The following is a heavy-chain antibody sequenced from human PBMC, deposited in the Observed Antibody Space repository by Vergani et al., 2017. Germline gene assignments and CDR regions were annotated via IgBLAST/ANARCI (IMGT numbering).Heavy chain of an antibody. CDR2: IYYSGST. V-gene: IGHV4-59*01. D-gene: IGHD3-3*01. CDR1: GGSISSYY. CDR3: ARESITIVGVGRGDYYYYYGMDV. Sequence: QVQLQESGPGLVKPSETLSLTCTVSGGSISSYYWSWIQQPPGKGLEWIGYIYYSGSTNYNPSLKSRVTLSGDPSKNQFSLKLSSVTAADTAVYYCARESITIVGVGRGDYYYYYGMDVWGQGTTVTVSS. J-gene: IGHJ6*02.